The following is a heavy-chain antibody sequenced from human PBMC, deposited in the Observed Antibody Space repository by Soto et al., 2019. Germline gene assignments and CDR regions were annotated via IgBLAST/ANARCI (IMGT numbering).Heavy chain of an antibody. CDR2: MNPNSGNT. Sequence: ASVKVSCKASGYTFTSYDINWVGQATGQGLEWMGWMNPNSGNTGYAQKFQGRVTMTRNTSISTAYMELSSLGSEDTAVYYCATHMVRGAYYYYGMDVWGQGTTVTVSS. CDR1: GYTFTSYD. D-gene: IGHD3-10*01. CDR3: ATHMVRGAYYYYGMDV. V-gene: IGHV1-8*01. J-gene: IGHJ6*02.